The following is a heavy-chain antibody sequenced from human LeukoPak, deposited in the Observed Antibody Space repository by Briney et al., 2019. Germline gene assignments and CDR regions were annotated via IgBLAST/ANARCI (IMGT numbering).Heavy chain of an antibody. CDR3: ARGGGYSACVD. V-gene: IGHV3-7*01. CDR1: GFTFSGHW. CDR2: IKQDGSET. D-gene: IGHD5-18*01. J-gene: IGHJ4*02. Sequence: GGSLRLSCAASGFTFSGHWMSWVRQALGKGLEWVANIKQDGSETYYVDSVKGRFTISRDNAKNSLFLQMNSLRVEDAAVYYCARGGGYSACVDWGQGILVTVAS.